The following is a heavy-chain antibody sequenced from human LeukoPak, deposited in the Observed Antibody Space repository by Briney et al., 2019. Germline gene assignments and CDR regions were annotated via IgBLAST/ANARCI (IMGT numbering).Heavy chain of an antibody. CDR1: GGSISSGSYY. CDR3: TRGSIFADY. D-gene: IGHD3-3*01. J-gene: IGHJ4*02. Sequence: SETLSLTCTVSGGSISSGSYYWSWIRQPAGKGLEWIGRIYTSGSTNYNPSLKSRATTSGDASKNQFSLKLSSVTAADTAVYYCTRGSIFADYWGQGTLVTVSS. CDR2: IYTSGST. V-gene: IGHV4-61*02.